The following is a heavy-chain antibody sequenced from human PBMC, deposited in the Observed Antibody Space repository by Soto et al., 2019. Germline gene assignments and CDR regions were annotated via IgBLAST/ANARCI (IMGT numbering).Heavy chain of an antibody. D-gene: IGHD4-17*01. CDR3: ASATATTNYYYMDV. V-gene: IGHV1-69*02. J-gene: IGHJ6*03. CDR1: GSTFIRYT. CDR2: ITPFFGIT. Sequence: QVQLVQSGAEVKRPGSSVKVSCVASGSTFIRYTFSWVRRAPGQGLEWMGRITPFFGITNYAQKFQGRVTITADKSTGTAYMELSSLRSEDTAVYYCASATATTNYYYMDVWGKGTTVTVSS.